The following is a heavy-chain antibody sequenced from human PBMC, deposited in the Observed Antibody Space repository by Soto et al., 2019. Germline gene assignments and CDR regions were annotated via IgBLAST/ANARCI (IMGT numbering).Heavy chain of an antibody. CDR3: ARDNGIAAAGTVVPNDVFDI. CDR1: GFTFSSYG. D-gene: IGHD6-13*01. CDR2: IWYDGSNK. Sequence: GGSLRLSCAASGFTFSSYGMHWVRQAPGKGLEWVAFIWYDGSNKYYADSVKGRFTISRDNSKNTLYLQMNSRRAEDKAVYYCARDNGIAAAGTVVPNDVFDIWGQGTMVTVSS. V-gene: IGHV3-33*01. J-gene: IGHJ3*02.